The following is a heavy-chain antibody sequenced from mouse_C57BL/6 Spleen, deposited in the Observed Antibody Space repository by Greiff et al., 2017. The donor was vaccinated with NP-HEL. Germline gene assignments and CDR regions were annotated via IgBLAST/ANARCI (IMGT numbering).Heavy chain of an antibody. J-gene: IGHJ4*01. Sequence: VQLQQSGAELVKPGASVKISCKASGYAFSSYWMNWVKQRPGKGLEWIGQIYPGDGDTNYNGKFKGKATLTADKSSSTAYMQLSSLTSEDSAVYFCARNYDDDGYYAMDYWGQGTSVTVAS. V-gene: IGHV1-80*01. D-gene: IGHD2-4*01. CDR3: ARNYDDDGYYAMDY. CDR1: GYAFSSYW. CDR2: IYPGDGDT.